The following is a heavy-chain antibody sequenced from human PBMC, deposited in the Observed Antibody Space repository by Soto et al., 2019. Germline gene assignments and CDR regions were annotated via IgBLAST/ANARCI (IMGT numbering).Heavy chain of an antibody. D-gene: IGHD6-19*01. CDR3: AKGIDGSGWYYYYYGMDV. V-gene: IGHV3-23*01. J-gene: IGHJ6*02. Sequence: GGSLRLSCAASGFTFSSYAMSWVRQAPGKGLEWVSAISGSGGSTYYADSVKGRFTISSGNSKNTLYLQMNSLRAEDTAVYYCAKGIDGSGWYYYYYGMDVWGQGTTVTVSS. CDR2: ISGSGGST. CDR1: GFTFSSYA.